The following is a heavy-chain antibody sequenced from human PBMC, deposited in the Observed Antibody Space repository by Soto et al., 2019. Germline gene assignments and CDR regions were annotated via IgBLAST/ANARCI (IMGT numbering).Heavy chain of an antibody. CDR1: GYTFSNYG. J-gene: IGHJ4*02. CDR2: ISGYNGDT. CDR3: ARSLVSGTGFDY. Sequence: QVQLVQSAAEVKKPGASVKVSCKASGYTFSNYGISWVRQAPGQGLEWTAWISGYNGDTKNAQSLQGRVTVTTDTSTSTSYMELRSLRSDDTAIYYCARSLVSGTGFDYWGQGTLVTVSS. V-gene: IGHV1-18*01. D-gene: IGHD1-26*01.